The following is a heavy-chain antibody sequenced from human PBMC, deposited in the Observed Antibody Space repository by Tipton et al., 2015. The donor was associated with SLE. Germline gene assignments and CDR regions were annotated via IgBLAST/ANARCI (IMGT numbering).Heavy chain of an antibody. CDR2: IYYSGST. CDR3: ARVTDDYGDYAPH. Sequence: TLSLTCTVSGGSISSYYWSWVRQPPGKGLEWIGYIYYSGSTNYNPPLKSRVTISVDTSKNQFSLKLSSVTAADTAVYYCARVTDDYGDYAPHWGQGTLVTVSS. D-gene: IGHD4-17*01. CDR1: GGSISSYY. V-gene: IGHV4-59*08. J-gene: IGHJ1*01.